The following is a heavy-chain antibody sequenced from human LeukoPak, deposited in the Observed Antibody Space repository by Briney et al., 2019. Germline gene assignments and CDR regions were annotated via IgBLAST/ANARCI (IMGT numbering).Heavy chain of an antibody. Sequence: GESLKISCRGSGYSFTNYWIGWVRQIPGKGLEWMGIIYARDSDTKYSPSFQGQVTISADKSISTAYLQWSSLKASDTAMYYCARREGSGNFLIDYWGQGTLVTVSS. CDR3: ARREGSGNFLIDY. CDR1: GYSFTNYW. V-gene: IGHV5-51*01. D-gene: IGHD3-10*01. CDR2: IYARDSDT. J-gene: IGHJ4*02.